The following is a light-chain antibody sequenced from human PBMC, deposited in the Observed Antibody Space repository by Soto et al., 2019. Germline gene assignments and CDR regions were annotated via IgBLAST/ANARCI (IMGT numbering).Light chain of an antibody. CDR1: TSNIGGST. V-gene: IGLV1-44*01. CDR3: ATRNDGVTV. J-gene: IGLJ1*01. CDR2: GNT. Sequence: QPVLAQPPSAARTPGQRVTISCAGSTSNIGGSTVSFYQQFPGAAPELLIYGNTQRPLGVPVRFSASKSDTSASLAISGLQSEDEADYYCATRNDGVTVFGSGLQVT.